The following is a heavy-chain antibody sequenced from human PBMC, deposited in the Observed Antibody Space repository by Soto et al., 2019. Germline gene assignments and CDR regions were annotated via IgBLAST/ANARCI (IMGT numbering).Heavy chain of an antibody. V-gene: IGHV1-69*13. CDR1: GGTFSSYA. Sequence: SVKVSCKASGGTFSSYAISWVRQAPGQGLEWMGGTIPIFGTANYAQKFQGRVTITADESTSTAYMELSSLRSEDTAVYYCARGNRGASPLAYYGMDVWGQGTTVTVSS. D-gene: IGHD1-26*01. CDR3: ARGNRGASPLAYYGMDV. CDR2: TIPIFGTA. J-gene: IGHJ6*02.